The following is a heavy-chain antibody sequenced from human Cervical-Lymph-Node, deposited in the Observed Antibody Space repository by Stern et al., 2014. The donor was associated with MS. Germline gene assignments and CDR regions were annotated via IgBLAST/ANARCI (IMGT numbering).Heavy chain of an antibody. V-gene: IGHV1-2*06. D-gene: IGHD3-22*01. J-gene: IGHJ4*02. CDR1: GYTFTDFY. CDR2: INPNSGGT. CDR3: ARDTPNDSSGFLRY. Sequence: QMQLVQSGTEVRKPGASVKVSCKASGYTFTDFYIHWVRQAPGQGLEWMGRINPNSGGTNYARKFQGRVTVTRDTSISTAYMDLSRLRWNDTAVYYCARDTPNDSSGFLRYWGQGTLVTVSS.